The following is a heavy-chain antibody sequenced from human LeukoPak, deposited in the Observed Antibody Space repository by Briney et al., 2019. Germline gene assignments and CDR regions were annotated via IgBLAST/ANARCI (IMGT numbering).Heavy chain of an antibody. CDR2: INPNSGDT. J-gene: IGHJ5*02. CDR3: ARGPLEYCSGGTCYSGRNWFDP. V-gene: IGHV1-2*02. D-gene: IGHD2-15*01. CDR1: GYTFTNYA. Sequence: ASVKVSCKASGYTFTNYARNWGRQAPGQGLEWMGWINPNSGDTNYAQKFQGRVTMTRDTSISTVYMELRRLRYDDTAAYYCARGPLEYCSGGTCYSGRNWFDPWGQGTLVTVSS.